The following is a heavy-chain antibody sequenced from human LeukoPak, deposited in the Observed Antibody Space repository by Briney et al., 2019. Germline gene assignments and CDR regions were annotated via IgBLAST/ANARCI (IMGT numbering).Heavy chain of an antibody. Sequence: PSETLSLTCTVSGGSISIYYWSWIRQPAGKGLEWIGRIHTSGSTKYNPSLKSRVTMSVDTSKNQFSLKRSSGTAADTAVYYCARESSGWFFDYWGQGTLVTVSS. J-gene: IGHJ4*02. CDR3: ARESSGWFFDY. CDR1: GGSISIYY. CDR2: IHTSGST. D-gene: IGHD6-19*01. V-gene: IGHV4-4*07.